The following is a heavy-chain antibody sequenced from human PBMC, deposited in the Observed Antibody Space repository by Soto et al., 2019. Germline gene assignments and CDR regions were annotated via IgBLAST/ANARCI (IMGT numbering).Heavy chain of an antibody. J-gene: IGHJ5*02. Sequence: QVQLVGSGGGVVQPGRSLRLSCAASGFTFSNYGMHWVRQAPGKGLEWVAVISYDGSNKYYADSVKGRFTISRDNSVNTLYLQMDSLRAEDTAVYYCAKDHLPTTVTTPWFDPWGQGTLVTVSS. CDR2: ISYDGSNK. CDR1: GFTFSNYG. D-gene: IGHD4-17*01. V-gene: IGHV3-30*18. CDR3: AKDHLPTTVTTPWFDP.